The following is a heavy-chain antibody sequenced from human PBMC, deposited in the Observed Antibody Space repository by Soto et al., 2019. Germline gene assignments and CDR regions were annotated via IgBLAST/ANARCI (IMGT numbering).Heavy chain of an antibody. V-gene: IGHV3-23*01. D-gene: IGHD3-9*01. CDR1: GFTFSNYA. J-gene: IGHJ4*02. CDR3: AEDPSTGYAGY. Sequence: GGSLRLSCVASGFTFSNYAMSWVRQAPGKGLEWVSTISKSGDGTHYADSVTGRFTVSRDNSKNTLYLQMNSLRAEDTAIYYCAEDPSTGYAGYWGQGTLGTAPQ. CDR2: ISKSGDGT.